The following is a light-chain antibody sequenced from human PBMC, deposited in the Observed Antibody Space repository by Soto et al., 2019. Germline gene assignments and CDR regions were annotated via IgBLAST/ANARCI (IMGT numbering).Light chain of an antibody. Sequence: QPVLAQSPSASASLGASVKLTCTLSSGHSTYAIAWHQQQPEKGPRYLMKLNSDGSHSKGDGIPNRFSGSSSGAERYLTISSLQSDDEADYYWQTGGTGIQVVFGGGTKLTVL. J-gene: IGLJ2*01. CDR1: SGHSTYA. CDR2: LNSDGSH. CDR3: QTGGTGIQVV. V-gene: IGLV4-69*01.